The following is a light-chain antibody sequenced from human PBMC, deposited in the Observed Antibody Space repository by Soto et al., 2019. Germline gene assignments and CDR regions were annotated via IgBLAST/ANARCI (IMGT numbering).Light chain of an antibody. CDR1: QNIDRR. CDR2: GAS. Sequence: DIQMTQSPSTLSASVGDRVTITCRASQNIDRRLAWYQQKPGKAPNLLIYGASSLESGVPSRFSGSGSGTEFTLTISSLRPDDFATYYCQNYNSYPWTFGQGTKVEIK. V-gene: IGKV1-5*03. CDR3: QNYNSYPWT. J-gene: IGKJ1*01.